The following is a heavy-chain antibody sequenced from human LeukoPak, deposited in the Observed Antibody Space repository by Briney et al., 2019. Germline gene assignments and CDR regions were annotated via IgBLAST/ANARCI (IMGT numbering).Heavy chain of an antibody. Sequence: PGRSLRLSCAASGFTFSSYWMSWVRQAPGKGLEWVANIKQDGSEKYYVDSVKGRFTISRDNSKNTLYLQMNSLRAEDTALYYCAKSGRSGGNCGDYWGQGTLVTVSS. D-gene: IGHD2-15*01. J-gene: IGHJ4*02. V-gene: IGHV3-7*01. CDR2: IKQDGSEK. CDR1: GFTFSSYW. CDR3: AKSGRSGGNCGDY.